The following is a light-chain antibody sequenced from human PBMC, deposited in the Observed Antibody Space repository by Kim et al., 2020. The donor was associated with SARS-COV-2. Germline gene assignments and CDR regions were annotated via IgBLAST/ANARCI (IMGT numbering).Light chain of an antibody. CDR3: QQRNSWPPAVT. Sequence: PGERATRSCMASQNIDNYCAWYQQRPGQAPRRLVYDASNRATGVPDRFSGSGSGTDFTLTISSLEPEDFSIYYCQQRNSWPPAVTFGGGTKVDIK. CDR2: DAS. V-gene: IGKV3-11*01. CDR1: QNIDNY. J-gene: IGKJ4*01.